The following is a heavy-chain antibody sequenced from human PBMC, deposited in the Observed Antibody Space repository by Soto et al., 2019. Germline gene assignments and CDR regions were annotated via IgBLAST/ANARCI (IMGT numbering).Heavy chain of an antibody. CDR1: GFTFSTYA. J-gene: IGHJ4*02. CDR2: VSGSGATT. CDR3: AKYPLRTGTAYFDY. D-gene: IGHD1-1*01. Sequence: GGSLRLSCAASGFTFSTYAMSWVRQAPGKGLEWVSAVSGSGATTYYADSVKGRFTISRDNSKNTLYLQMNSLRAEDTAVYYCAKYPLRTGTAYFDYWGQGTLVTVSS. V-gene: IGHV3-23*01.